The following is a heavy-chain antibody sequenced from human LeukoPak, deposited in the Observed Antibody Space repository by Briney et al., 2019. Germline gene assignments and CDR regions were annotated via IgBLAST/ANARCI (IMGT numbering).Heavy chain of an antibody. D-gene: IGHD3-22*01. J-gene: IGHJ4*02. CDR2: IIPIFGTA. CDR1: GGTFSSYA. V-gene: IGHV1-69*05. Sequence: ASVKVSCKASGGTFSSYAISWVRQAPGQGLEWMGGIIPIFGTANYAQKFQGRVTITTDESTSTAYMELSSLRSEDTAVYYCARGLGYYDSSGYYYAPNYWGQGTLVTVSS. CDR3: ARGLGYYDSSGYYYAPNY.